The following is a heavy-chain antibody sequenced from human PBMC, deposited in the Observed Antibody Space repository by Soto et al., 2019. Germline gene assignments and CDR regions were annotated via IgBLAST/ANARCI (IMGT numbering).Heavy chain of an antibody. CDR3: ARPRTPYYDYFAMDV. J-gene: IGHJ6*02. CDR2: ISDDGTNR. Sequence: PGGSLRLSCAASGFIFNNYGMHWVRQAPGKGLEWVAVISDDGTNRYYADSEKGRFTISRDSSKNMLYLQVNGRRGEDTVVYFCARPRTPYYDYFAMDVWGQGTTVTVSS. V-gene: IGHV3-30*03. CDR1: GFIFNNYG.